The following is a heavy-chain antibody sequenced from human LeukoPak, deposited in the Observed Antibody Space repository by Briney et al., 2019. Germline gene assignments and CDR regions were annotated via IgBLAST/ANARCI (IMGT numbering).Heavy chain of an antibody. D-gene: IGHD2-2*01. CDR1: GFSFSNFP. Sequence: GGSLRLSCAAAGFSFSNFPMNWVRQAPGKGPEWVSYISSSSTTTFYADSVRGRFTISRDNAKNSLYLQMHSLRAEDTAVYYCVRDNPRCCGVVPANIDDYWGQGTLVTVSS. CDR2: ISSSSTTT. V-gene: IGHV3-48*01. J-gene: IGHJ4*02. CDR3: VRDNPRCCGVVPANIDDY.